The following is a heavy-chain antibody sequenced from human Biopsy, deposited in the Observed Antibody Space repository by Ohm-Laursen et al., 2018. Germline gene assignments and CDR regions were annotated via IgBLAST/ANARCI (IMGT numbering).Heavy chain of an antibody. CDR3: AKPSGGVSTIGFDP. V-gene: IGHV1-2*02. CDR2: INPATGET. J-gene: IGHJ5*02. CDR1: EFSFSRYD. D-gene: IGHD3-16*01. Sequence: ASVKVSCKGSEFSFSRYDMHWMRQAPGQGLEWMGWINPATGETRYAQRFQGRVTMTRDTSVTTAYMQLSSLTSDDTALYYCAKPSGGVSTIGFDPWGQGTQVIVSS.